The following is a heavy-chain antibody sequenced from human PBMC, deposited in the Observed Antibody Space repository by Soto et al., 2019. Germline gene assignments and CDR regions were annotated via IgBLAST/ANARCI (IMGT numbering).Heavy chain of an antibody. CDR2: IFYTGVT. D-gene: IGHD3-22*01. CDR3: VRVLDSSWYADL. V-gene: IGHV4-61*03. Sequence: WTCILQAPGTGLEYIGYIFYTGVTNYNPSLSSRVTISLDTSKNHFSLKLNSMTAADTAVYYCVRVLDSSWYADLWGRGTLVTVSS. J-gene: IGHJ2*01.